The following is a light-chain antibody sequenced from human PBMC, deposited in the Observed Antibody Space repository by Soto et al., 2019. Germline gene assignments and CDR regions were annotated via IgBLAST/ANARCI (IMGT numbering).Light chain of an antibody. Sequence: DVQMTQSPSTLSASVGDRVTITCRASQSISTWLAWYQQKPGKAPELLIYDASTLEVGVPSRFSGSGSGTEFTLTITSLQPDDFATFYCQQYNDYSRTFGQGTKVEIK. CDR3: QQYNDYSRT. J-gene: IGKJ1*01. CDR1: QSISTW. CDR2: DAS. V-gene: IGKV1-5*01.